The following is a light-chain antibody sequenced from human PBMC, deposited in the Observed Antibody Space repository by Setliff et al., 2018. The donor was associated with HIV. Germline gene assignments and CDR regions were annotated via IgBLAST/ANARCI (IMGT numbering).Light chain of an antibody. CDR3: SSYTTSSIYV. V-gene: IGLV2-14*01. Sequence: QSVLTQPASVSGSPGQSITISCIGTSSDIGGYNYVSWYQQHPGKAPKLMIYEVTNRPSGVSNRFSGSKSGNTASLTISGLQAEDEADYYCSSYTTSSIYVFGTGTKVTVL. CDR2: EVT. J-gene: IGLJ1*01. CDR1: SSDIGGYNY.